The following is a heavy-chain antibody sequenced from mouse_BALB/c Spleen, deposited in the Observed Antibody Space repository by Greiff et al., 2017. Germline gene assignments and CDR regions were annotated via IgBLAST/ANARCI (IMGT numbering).Heavy chain of an antibody. CDR3: ARGGNGNSFAY. V-gene: IGHV1S132*01. CDR1: GYTFTSYW. J-gene: IGHJ3*01. Sequence: VQLQQSGAELVKPGASVKLSCKTSGYTFTSYWIQWVKQRPGQGLGWIGEIFPGTGTTYYNEKFKGKATLTIDTSSSTAYMQLSSLTSEDSAVYFCARGGNGNSFAYWGQGTLVTVSA. CDR2: IFPGTGTT. D-gene: IGHD2-1*01.